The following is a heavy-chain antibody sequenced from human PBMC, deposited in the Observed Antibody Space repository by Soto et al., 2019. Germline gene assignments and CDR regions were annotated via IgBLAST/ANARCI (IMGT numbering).Heavy chain of an antibody. Sequence: QLQLQESGPGLVKPSETLSLTCTVSGGSISSSSYYWGWIRQPPGKGLAWIGSIYYSGSTYYNPSLKSRVTIYVDTSKIQFSLKLSSVTAAATAVYYCARRVSISWYGYWGQGTLVTVSS. V-gene: IGHV4-39*01. J-gene: IGHJ4*02. CDR2: IYYSGST. CDR3: ARRVSISWYGY. CDR1: GGSISSSSYY. D-gene: IGHD6-13*01.